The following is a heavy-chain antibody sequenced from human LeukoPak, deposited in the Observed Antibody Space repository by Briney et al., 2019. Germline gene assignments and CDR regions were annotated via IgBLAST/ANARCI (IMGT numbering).Heavy chain of an antibody. CDR3: AKASGGDFWSGSDY. V-gene: IGHV3-9*01. CDR1: GFTFGDYA. D-gene: IGHD3-3*01. CDR2: ISCNSGSI. Sequence: GRSLRLSCAASGFTFGDYAMHWVRQAPGKGLEWVSGISCNSGSIGYADSVKGRFTISRDNAKNSLYLQMNSLRAEDSALYYCAKASGGDFWSGSDYWGQGTLVTVSS. J-gene: IGHJ4*02.